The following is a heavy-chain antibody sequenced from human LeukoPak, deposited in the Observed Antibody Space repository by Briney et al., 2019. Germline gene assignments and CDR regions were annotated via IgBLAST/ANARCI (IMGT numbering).Heavy chain of an antibody. J-gene: IGHJ4*02. V-gene: IGHV3-7*01. CDR2: IKQDGSEK. CDR1: GFTFSSYW. Sequence: GGSLRLSCVASGFTFSSYWMSWVRQAPGKGLEWVANIKQDGSEKYYVDSVKGRFTISRDNAKNSLYLQMNSLRVEDTAVYYCARDRQGRTYYFDYWGQGTLVTVSS. CDR3: ARDRQGRTYYFDY.